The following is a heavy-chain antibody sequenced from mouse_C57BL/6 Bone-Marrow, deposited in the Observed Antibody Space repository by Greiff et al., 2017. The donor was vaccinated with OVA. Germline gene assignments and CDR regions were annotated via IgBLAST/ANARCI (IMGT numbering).Heavy chain of an antibody. CDR1: GFSLTSYG. V-gene: IGHV2-5*01. CDR3: AKVDYDRDYYAMDY. J-gene: IGHJ4*01. D-gene: IGHD2-4*01. Sequence: VQLVESGPGLVQPSQRLSITCTVSGFSLTSYGVHWVRQSPGKGLEWLGVIWRGGSTDYNAAFMSRLSITKDNSKSQVFFKMNRLQADDTAIYYSAKVDYDRDYYAMDYWGEVTSGTVSS. CDR2: IWRGGST.